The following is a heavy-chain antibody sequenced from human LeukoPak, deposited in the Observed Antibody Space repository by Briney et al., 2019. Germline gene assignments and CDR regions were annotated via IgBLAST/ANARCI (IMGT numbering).Heavy chain of an antibody. Sequence: SETLSLTCTVSGGSISSGDYYWSWIRQPPGKGLEWIGYIYYSGSTYYNPSLKSRVTISVDTSKNQFSLKLSSVTAADTAVYYCARSINAREGWVDYWGQGTLVTVSS. CDR2: IYYSGST. D-gene: IGHD5-24*01. V-gene: IGHV4-30-4*02. CDR3: ARSINAREGWVDY. J-gene: IGHJ4*02. CDR1: GGSISSGDYY.